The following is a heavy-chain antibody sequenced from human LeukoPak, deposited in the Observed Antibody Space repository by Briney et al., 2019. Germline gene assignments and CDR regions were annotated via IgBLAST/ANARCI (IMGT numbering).Heavy chain of an antibody. CDR1: GYTFTSYD. J-gene: IGHJ4*02. V-gene: IGHV1-8*01. Sequence: ASVKVSCKASGYTFTSYDINWVRQATGQGLEWMGWMNPNSGNTGYAQKFQGRVTMTRNTSISTAYMELSSLRSEDTAVYYCARADGTYYDILTGYPFDYWGQGTLVTVSS. CDR2: MNPNSGNT. CDR3: ARADGTYYDILTGYPFDY. D-gene: IGHD3-9*01.